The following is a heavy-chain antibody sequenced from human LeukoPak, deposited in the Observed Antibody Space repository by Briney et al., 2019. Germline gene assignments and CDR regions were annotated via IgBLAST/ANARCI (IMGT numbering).Heavy chain of an antibody. Sequence: GGSLRLSCAASGFTFSSYSMNWVRQAPGKGLEWVSSISSSSSYIYYADSVKGRFTISRDNAKNSLYLQMNSLRAEDTAVYYCAREGGSSWWVAGLQHFDYWGQGTLVTVSS. CDR3: AREGGSSWWVAGLQHFDY. CDR2: ISSSSSYI. D-gene: IGHD6-13*01. CDR1: GFTFSSYS. J-gene: IGHJ4*02. V-gene: IGHV3-21*01.